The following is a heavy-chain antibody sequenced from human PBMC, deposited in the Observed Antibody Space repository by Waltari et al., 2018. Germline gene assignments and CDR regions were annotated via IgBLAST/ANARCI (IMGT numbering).Heavy chain of an antibody. D-gene: IGHD5-18*01. CDR1: GFTFSSYA. CDR3: AKGGEDMSDTAMVYSY. Sequence: EVQLLESGGGLVQPGGSLRLSCAASGFTFSSYAMSWVRQAPGKGLEWVSVIYSGGSTYYADSVKGRFTISRDNSKNTLYLQMNSLRAEDTAVYYCAKGGEDMSDTAMVYSYWGQGTLVTVSS. CDR2: IYSGGST. J-gene: IGHJ4*02. V-gene: IGHV3-23*03.